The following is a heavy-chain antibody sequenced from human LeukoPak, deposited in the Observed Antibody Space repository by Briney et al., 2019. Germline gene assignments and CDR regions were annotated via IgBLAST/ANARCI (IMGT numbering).Heavy chain of an antibody. CDR2: ISSSSSYI. CDR3: ARDRQLRGGNWFDP. J-gene: IGHJ5*02. Sequence: GGSLRVSCAASGFTFSSYSMNWVRQAPGKGLEWVSSISSSSSYIYYADSVKGRFTISRDNAKNSLYLQMNSLRAEDTAVYYCARDRQLRGGNWFDPWGQGTLVTVSS. CDR1: GFTFSSYS. V-gene: IGHV3-21*01. D-gene: IGHD2-2*01.